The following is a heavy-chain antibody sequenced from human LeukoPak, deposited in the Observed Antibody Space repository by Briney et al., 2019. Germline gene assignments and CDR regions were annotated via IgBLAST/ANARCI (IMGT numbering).Heavy chain of an antibody. CDR2: ISKSSTYI. D-gene: IGHD3-22*01. Sequence: PGGSLRLSCAASGFALGDYNMEWVRQAPGKGLEWVSSISKSSTYIYYADSVKGRFTLSRDNAKNSLYMQMNSLRAEDTAVYYCARVDYYVTSGYYKFDYWGQGTLVTVSS. J-gene: IGHJ4*02. V-gene: IGHV3-21*01. CDR1: GFALGDYN. CDR3: ARVDYYVTSGYYKFDY.